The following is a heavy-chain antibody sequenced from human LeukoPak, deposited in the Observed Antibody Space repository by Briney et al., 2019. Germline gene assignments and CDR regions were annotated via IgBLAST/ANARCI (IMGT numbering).Heavy chain of an antibody. CDR3: ARDVNDFWSGYYSTLPPFDY. V-gene: IGHV3-21*01. J-gene: IGHJ4*02. Sequence: GGSLRLSCAASGFTFSSYSMNWVRQAPGKGLERVSSISSSSRYIYFAVSVTRRFTISRHNAKTSLYLQMNSLRAEDTAVYYCARDVNDFWSGYYSTLPPFDYWGQGTLVTVSS. CDR2: ISSSSRYI. CDR1: GFTFSSYS. D-gene: IGHD3-3*01.